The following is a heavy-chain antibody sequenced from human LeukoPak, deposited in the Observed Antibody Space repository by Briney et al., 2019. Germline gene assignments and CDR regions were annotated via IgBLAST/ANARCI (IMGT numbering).Heavy chain of an antibody. Sequence: GGSPRLSCAASGFTFDDYAMHWVRQAPGKGLEWVSGISWNSGSIGYTDSVKGRFTISRDNAKNSLYLQMNSLRAEDMALYYCAKDVTTVPYGPFDYWGQGTLVTVSS. J-gene: IGHJ4*02. CDR1: GFTFDDYA. V-gene: IGHV3-9*03. D-gene: IGHD4-11*01. CDR3: AKDVTTVPYGPFDY. CDR2: ISWNSGSI.